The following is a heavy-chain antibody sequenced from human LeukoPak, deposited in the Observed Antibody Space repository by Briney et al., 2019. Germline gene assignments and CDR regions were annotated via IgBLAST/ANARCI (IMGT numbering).Heavy chain of an antibody. Sequence: GGSPRLSCAASGFTFSSYGMSWVRQAPGKGLEWVSGISGSGGSTYYADSVKGRFTISRDNSKNTLYLQMNSLRAEDTAVYYCAKAVSCSSTSCYRSYGMDVWGQGTTVTVSS. D-gene: IGHD2-2*02. J-gene: IGHJ6*02. CDR2: ISGSGGST. V-gene: IGHV3-23*01. CDR1: GFTFSSYG. CDR3: AKAVSCSSTSCYRSYGMDV.